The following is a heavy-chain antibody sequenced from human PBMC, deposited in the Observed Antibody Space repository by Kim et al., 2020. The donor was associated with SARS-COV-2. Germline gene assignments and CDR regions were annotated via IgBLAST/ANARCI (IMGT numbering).Heavy chain of an antibody. J-gene: IGHJ4*02. D-gene: IGHD2-2*01. CDR3: ARQVGKWIPALDY. V-gene: IGHV3-48*03. Sequence: YPDAVKGRFTISRDNAKNSLYLQMNSLRAEDTAVYYCARQVGKWIPALDYWGQGTLVTVSS.